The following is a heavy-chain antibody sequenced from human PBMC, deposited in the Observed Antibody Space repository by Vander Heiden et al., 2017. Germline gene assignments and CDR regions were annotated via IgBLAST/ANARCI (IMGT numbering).Heavy chain of an antibody. CDR1: GYTFTSYG. CDR3: ARTSRSIPTGH. V-gene: IGHV1-18*01. CDR2: ISAYNGNT. Sequence: QVQLVQSGAEVKKPGASVKASCKASGYTFTSYGISWVRQAPGQGLEWMGWISAYNGNTNEAQKLQGRVTVTTDTATSTAYMEMRGMRSDDTAVYYVARTSRSIPTGHWGQGTLVTVSS. D-gene: IGHD6-13*01. J-gene: IGHJ4*02.